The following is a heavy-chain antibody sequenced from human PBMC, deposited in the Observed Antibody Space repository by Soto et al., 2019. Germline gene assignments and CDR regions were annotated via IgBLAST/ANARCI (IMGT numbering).Heavy chain of an antibody. J-gene: IGHJ4*02. V-gene: IGHV3-53*01. CDR2: IYSGGST. CDR3: ASRYSYGQRVDY. D-gene: IGHD5-18*01. CDR1: GFTVSSNY. Sequence: EAQLVESGGGLIQPGGSLRLSCAASGFTVSSNYMSWVRQAPGKGLEWVSVIYSGGSTYYADSVKGRFTISRDNSKNTLYLQMNSLSAEDTAVYYCASRYSYGQRVDYWGQGTLVTVSS.